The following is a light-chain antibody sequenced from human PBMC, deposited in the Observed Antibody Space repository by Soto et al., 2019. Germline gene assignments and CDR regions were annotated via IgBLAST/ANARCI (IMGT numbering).Light chain of an antibody. CDR2: GAS. CDR3: QQYGSSPWT. CDR1: QSVGSN. J-gene: IGKJ1*01. Sequence: EIVLTQSPATLSLSPGERATLSCRASQSVGSNLAWYQQKPGQAPRLLIYGASSRATGIPDRFSGSGSGTDFTLTISRLEPEDFAVYYCQQYGSSPWTFGQGTKVDIK. V-gene: IGKV3-20*01.